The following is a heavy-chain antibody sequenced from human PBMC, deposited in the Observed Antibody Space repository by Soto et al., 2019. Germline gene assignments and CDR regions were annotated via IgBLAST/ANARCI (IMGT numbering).Heavy chain of an antibody. CDR1: GGTFSSYA. CDR2: IIPIFGTA. CDR3: ARDNSAYYDSVPHLYGMDV. D-gene: IGHD3-3*01. J-gene: IGHJ6*02. Sequence: ASVKVSCKASGGTFSSYAISWVRQAPGQGLEWMGGIIPIFGTANYAQKFQGRVTITADESTSTAYMELSSLRSEDTAVYYCARDNSAYYDSVPHLYGMDVWGQGTTVTVSS. V-gene: IGHV1-69*13.